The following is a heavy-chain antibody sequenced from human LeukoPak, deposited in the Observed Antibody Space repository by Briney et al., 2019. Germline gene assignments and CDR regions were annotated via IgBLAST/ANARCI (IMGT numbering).Heavy chain of an antibody. CDR2: IRGGGNT. Sequence: SETLSLTCAVSGHSIRSNFFWGWIRQPPAKGLEWIGSIRGGGNTYYNPSLKSRVSMSLDASNHEFSLKLTSVTAADTAVYYCARGADTSSWHWFDPWGQGTLVIV. V-gene: IGHV4-38-2*01. CDR1: GHSIRSNFF. D-gene: IGHD6-13*01. CDR3: ARGADTSSWHWFDP. J-gene: IGHJ5*02.